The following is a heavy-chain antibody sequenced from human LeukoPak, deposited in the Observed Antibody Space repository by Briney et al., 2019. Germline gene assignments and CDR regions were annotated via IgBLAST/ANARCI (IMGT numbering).Heavy chain of an antibody. Sequence: QPGGSLRLSCAASGFTFSSYWMSWVRQAPGKGLEWVANIKQDGSEKYYVDSVKGRFTISRDNAKNSLYLQMNSLRAEDTAVYYCARDKGLTTLYGVDYWGQGTLVTVSS. J-gene: IGHJ4*02. CDR2: IKQDGSEK. D-gene: IGHD2/OR15-2a*01. CDR1: GFTFSSYW. CDR3: ARDKGLTTLYGVDY. V-gene: IGHV3-7*01.